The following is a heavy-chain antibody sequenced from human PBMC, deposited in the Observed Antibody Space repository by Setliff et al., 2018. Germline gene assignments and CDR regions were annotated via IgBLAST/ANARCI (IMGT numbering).Heavy chain of an antibody. D-gene: IGHD2-15*01. J-gene: IGHJ4*02. CDR2: INQDGSEK. CDR1: GFTFSNHW. CDR3: ARTCSGSGCYAGLES. V-gene: IGHV3-7*01. Sequence: LRLSCAASGFTFSNHWMTWVRQAPGKGLEWVANINQDGSEKHYVGSVKGRFTISRDNSKNTLYLQMNSLRPEDAAVYYCARTCSGSGCYAGLESWGQGTPVTVSS.